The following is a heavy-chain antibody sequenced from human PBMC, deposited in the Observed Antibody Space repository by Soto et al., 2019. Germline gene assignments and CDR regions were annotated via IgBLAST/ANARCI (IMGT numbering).Heavy chain of an antibody. Sequence: ASVKVSCKASGYTFTGYYMHWVRQAPGQGLEWMGWINPNSGGTNYAQKFQGWVTMTRDTSISTAYMELSRLRSDDTAVYYCAKDFGSSACSAPHQYRYALLGQGTTVTVSS. CDR3: AKDFGSSACSAPHQYRYAL. J-gene: IGHJ6*02. D-gene: IGHD3-10*01. CDR2: INPNSGGT. V-gene: IGHV1-2*04. CDR1: GYTFTGYY.